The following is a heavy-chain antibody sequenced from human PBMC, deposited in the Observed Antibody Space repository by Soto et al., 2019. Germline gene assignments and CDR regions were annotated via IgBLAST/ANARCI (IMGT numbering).Heavy chain of an antibody. CDR1: GFTFSSNA. CDR3: AKTGDYYDSSGYYEVNFDY. D-gene: IGHD3-22*01. V-gene: IGHV3-23*01. Sequence: VGSLRLSCAASGFTFSSNAMSWVRQSPGEGLEWVSAISGSGGSTYYADSVKGRFTISRDNSKNTLYLQMNSLRAEDTAVYFCAKTGDYYDSSGYYEVNFDYWGQGTLVTVSS. J-gene: IGHJ4*02. CDR2: ISGSGGST.